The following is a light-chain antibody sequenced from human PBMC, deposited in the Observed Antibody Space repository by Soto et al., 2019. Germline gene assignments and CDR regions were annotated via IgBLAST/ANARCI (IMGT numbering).Light chain of an antibody. J-gene: IGLJ1*01. CDR2: EVS. CDR1: SSEVGGYNY. V-gene: IGLV2-14*01. CDR3: ISNTRSLTLYI. Sequence: QSALTQPASVSGSPGQSITISCTGTSSEVGGYNYVSWYQQHPGKAPKLMIYEVSNRPSGVSNRFSGSKSGNTDSLTITGLQAEDEAVYHCISNTRSLTLYICGNRTKVTVL.